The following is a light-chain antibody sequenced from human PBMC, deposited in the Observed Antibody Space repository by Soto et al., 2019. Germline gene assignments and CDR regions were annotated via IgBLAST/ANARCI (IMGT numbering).Light chain of an antibody. V-gene: IGLV2-14*03. J-gene: IGLJ1*01. Sequence: QSALTQPASVSGSPGQSITISCTGTSSDVGGYNSVSWYQHHPGKAPKLMIYNVSNRPSGVSNRFSGSKSGNTASLTISGLQAEDEADYYCSSYTTSRTYVFGTGTKFTVL. CDR3: SSYTTSRTYV. CDR2: NVS. CDR1: SSDVGGYNS.